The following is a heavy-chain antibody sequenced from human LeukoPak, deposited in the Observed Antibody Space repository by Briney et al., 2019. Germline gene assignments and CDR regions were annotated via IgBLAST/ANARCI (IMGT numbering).Heavy chain of an antibody. CDR2: ISGSGGST. CDR3: ARELTIFGYYFDY. J-gene: IGHJ4*02. CDR1: GFTVSSNY. Sequence: GGSLRLSCAASGFTVSSNYMSWVRQAPGKGLEWVSAISGSGGSTYYADSAKGRFTISRDNSKNTLYLQMNSLRAEDTAVYYCARELTIFGYYFDYWGQGTLVTVSS. V-gene: IGHV3-23*01. D-gene: IGHD3-3*01.